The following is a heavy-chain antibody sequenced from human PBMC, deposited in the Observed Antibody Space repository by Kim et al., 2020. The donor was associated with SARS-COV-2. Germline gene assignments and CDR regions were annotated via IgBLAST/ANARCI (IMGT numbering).Heavy chain of an antibody. V-gene: IGHV3-9*01. Sequence: ADAVKGRITSSRDNAKNSLYLQMNSLRAEDTALYYCAKDISYSGSGGMDVWGQGTTVTVSS. J-gene: IGHJ6*02. CDR3: AKDISYSGSGGMDV. D-gene: IGHD3-10*01.